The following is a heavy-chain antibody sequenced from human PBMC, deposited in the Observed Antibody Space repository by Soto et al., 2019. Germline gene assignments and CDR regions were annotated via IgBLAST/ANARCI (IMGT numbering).Heavy chain of an antibody. Sequence: ASVKVSCKVSGYIITDLSMHWVRQAPGKGLEWMGGLDFENGETIYAQKFQGRVTMTEDTSTDTGYMELNSLRSEDTAVYYCATGNTVYDSYGMDVWGQGTTVTVYS. D-gene: IGHD5-12*01. CDR2: LDFENGET. J-gene: IGHJ6*02. V-gene: IGHV1-24*01. CDR1: GYIITDLS. CDR3: ATGNTVYDSYGMDV.